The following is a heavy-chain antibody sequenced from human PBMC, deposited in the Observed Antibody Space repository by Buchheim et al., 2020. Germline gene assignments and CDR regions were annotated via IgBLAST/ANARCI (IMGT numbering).Heavy chain of an antibody. CDR1: GYSFTSYW. J-gene: IGHJ6*02. Sequence: EVQLVQSGAEVKKPGESLKISCKGSGYSFTSYWIGWVRQMPGQGLEWMGLIYPADSDTRYSPSLQGQVTISVDKSISTAYPQWNSLKASDTAMYYCARGWIYYGSGSSRRGMDVWGQGTT. D-gene: IGHD3-10*01. CDR2: IYPADSDT. CDR3: ARGWIYYGSGSSRRGMDV. V-gene: IGHV5-51*01.